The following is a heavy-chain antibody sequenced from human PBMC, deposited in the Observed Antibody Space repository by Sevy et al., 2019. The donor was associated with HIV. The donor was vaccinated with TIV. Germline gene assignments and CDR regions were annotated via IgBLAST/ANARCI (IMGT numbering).Heavy chain of an antibody. CDR2: INPNSGGT. CDR3: ARVDYIGAYFDY. CDR1: GYTFTGYY. V-gene: IGHV1-2*06. Sequence: ASVKVSCKASGYTFTGYYMHWVRQAPGQGLEWMGRINPNSGGTNYAQKFQGRVTMTRDTSISTAYMELSRLGSDDTAVYDCARVDYIGAYFDYWGQGTLVTVSS. J-gene: IGHJ4*02. D-gene: IGHD3-16*01.